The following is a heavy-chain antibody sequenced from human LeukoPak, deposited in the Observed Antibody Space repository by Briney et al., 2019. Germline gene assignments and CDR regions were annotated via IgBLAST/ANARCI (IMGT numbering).Heavy chain of an antibody. CDR1: VFTYSSYG. Sequence: PGRSLRLSCAASVFTYSSYGMHWVRQAPGKGLEWVAVIWYDGSNKYYADSVKGRFTISRDNSKNTLYLQMNSLRAEDTAVYYCARATYYDILTGYFSLSFDYWGQGALVTVSS. CDR3: ARATYYDILTGYFSLSFDY. D-gene: IGHD3-9*01. J-gene: IGHJ4*02. CDR2: IWYDGSNK. V-gene: IGHV3-33*01.